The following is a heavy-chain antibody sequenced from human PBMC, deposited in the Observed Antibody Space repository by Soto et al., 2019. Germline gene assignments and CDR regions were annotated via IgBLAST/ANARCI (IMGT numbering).Heavy chain of an antibody. D-gene: IGHD2-2*01. CDR3: AGEDIVVVPAAYNWFDP. Sequence: ASVKVSCKASGYTFTSYAMHWVRQAPGQRLEWMGWINAGNGNTKYSQKFQGRVTITRDTSASTAYMELSSLRSEDTAVYYCAGEDIVVVPAAYNWFDPWGQGTLVTVSS. CDR2: INAGNGNT. J-gene: IGHJ5*02. CDR1: GYTFTSYA. V-gene: IGHV1-3*01.